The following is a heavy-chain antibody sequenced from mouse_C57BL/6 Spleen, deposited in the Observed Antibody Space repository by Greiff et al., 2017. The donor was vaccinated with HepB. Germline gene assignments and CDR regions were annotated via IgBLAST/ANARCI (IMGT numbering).Heavy chain of an antibody. CDR2: IDPETGGT. D-gene: IGHD2-2*01. V-gene: IGHV1-15*01. Sequence: QVQLKESGAELVRPGASVTLSCKASGYTFTDYEMHWVKQTPVHGLEWIGAIDPETGGTAYNQKFKGKAILTADKSSSTAYMELRSLTSEDSAVYYCTRIWFYAMDYWGQGTSVTVSS. CDR3: TRIWFYAMDY. CDR1: GYTFTDYE. J-gene: IGHJ4*01.